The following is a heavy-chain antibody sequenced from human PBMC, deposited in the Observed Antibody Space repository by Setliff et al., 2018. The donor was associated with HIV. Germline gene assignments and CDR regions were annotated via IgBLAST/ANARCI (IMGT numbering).Heavy chain of an antibody. CDR2: VNEDNGDR. D-gene: IGHD6-19*01. J-gene: IGHJ5*02. CDR3: ARDRKIAVAGTGYTWFDP. Sequence: ASVKVSCKASGYNFGFYGISWVRQAPGQGLEWMGWVNEDNGDRNFAPSVQGRIALTTDTSTNTAYMELSSLRSEDTAVYYCARDRKIAVAGTGYTWFDPWGQGTLVTVSS. CDR1: GYNFGFYG. V-gene: IGHV1-18*01.